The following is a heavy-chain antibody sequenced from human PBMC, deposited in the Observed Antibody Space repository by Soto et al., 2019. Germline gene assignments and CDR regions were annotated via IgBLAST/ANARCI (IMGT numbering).Heavy chain of an antibody. Sequence: QVHLVQSGAEVKKPGASVKVSCKTSGYTFTSYGISWVRQAPGQGLEWLGWISGYDGRTNLAQKVQDRVTXTXAXSXXTVYMELRSLRSDDTAVYYCAREGDVPYYYSGMDVWGQGTTVTVSS. D-gene: IGHD2-21*02. CDR2: ISGYDGRT. V-gene: IGHV1-18*01. CDR1: GYTFTSYG. CDR3: AREGDVPYYYSGMDV. J-gene: IGHJ6*02.